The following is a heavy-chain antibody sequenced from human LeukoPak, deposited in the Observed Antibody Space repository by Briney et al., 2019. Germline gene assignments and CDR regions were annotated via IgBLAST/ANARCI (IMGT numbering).Heavy chain of an antibody. D-gene: IGHD3-22*01. Sequence: VASVKVSCKASGYTFTSYGISWVRQVPGQGLEWMGWISAYNGNTNYAQKLQGRVTMTTDTSTSTAYMELRSLRSDDTAVYYCARVRSYYDSSAYDYWGQGTLVTVSS. CDR1: GYTFTSYG. CDR2: ISAYNGNT. V-gene: IGHV1-18*01. J-gene: IGHJ4*02. CDR3: ARVRSYYDSSAYDY.